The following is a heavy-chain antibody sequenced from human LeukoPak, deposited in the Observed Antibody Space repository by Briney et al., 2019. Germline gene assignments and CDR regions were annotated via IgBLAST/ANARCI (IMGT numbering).Heavy chain of an antibody. J-gene: IGHJ3*02. CDR3: ARIYYYGSGSSPAFDI. CDR2: IKQGENEK. D-gene: IGHD3-10*01. V-gene: IGHV3-7*01. Sequence: GGSLRLSCAASGFTFSRFWMTWVRQAPGKGLEWVATIKQGENEKYYVDSVKGRFTISRDNAKNSLYLQMNSLRAEDTAVYYCARIYYYGSGSSPAFDIWGQGTMVTVSS. CDR1: GFTFSRFW.